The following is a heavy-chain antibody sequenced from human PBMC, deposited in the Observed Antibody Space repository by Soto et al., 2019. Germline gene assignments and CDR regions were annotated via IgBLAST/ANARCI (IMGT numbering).Heavy chain of an antibody. CDR1: GFTFSSYA. CDR2: MSGSGGST. J-gene: IGHJ6*02. CDR3: AKHNCPGGVGPYYYYYGMDV. V-gene: IGHV3-23*01. Sequence: EVQLLESGGGLVQPGGSLRPSCAASGFTFSSYAMSWVRQAPGKGREWVSAMSGSGGSTYYADTVKGRFNIPRDKSKNTWYMQLNRLRAEDTAVYDSAKHNCPGGVGPYYYYYGMDVWGQGTTGTVSS. D-gene: IGHD2-8*02.